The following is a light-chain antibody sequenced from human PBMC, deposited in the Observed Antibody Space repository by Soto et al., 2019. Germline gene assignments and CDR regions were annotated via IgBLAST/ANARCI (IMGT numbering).Light chain of an antibody. J-gene: IGLJ1*01. CDR1: SSNIGAGYD. Sequence: QSVLTQPPSVSGAPGQRVTISCTGSSSNIGAGYDVHWYQQLPGTAPKLIIYGNTNRPSGVPDRFSGSKSGTSASLAITGLQAEDEADYYCQSYDSSMNAFYVFGTGTKVTVL. CDR2: GNT. V-gene: IGLV1-40*01. CDR3: QSYDSSMNAFYV.